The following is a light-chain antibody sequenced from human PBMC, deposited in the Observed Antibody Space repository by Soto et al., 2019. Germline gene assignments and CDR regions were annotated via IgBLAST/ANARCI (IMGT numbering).Light chain of an antibody. CDR1: QGISSW. CDR3: KQKKIFPSFT. J-gene: IGKJ3*01. Sequence: DIQMTQSPSSVSASVGDRVTITCRASQGISSWLAWYQQKPGKAPKLLIYASSSLHSGVPSRFSGTGSGTDFTLTISSLQPVYFATYHGKQKKIFPSFTFGPGTKVDIQ. CDR2: ASS. V-gene: IGKV1-12*02.